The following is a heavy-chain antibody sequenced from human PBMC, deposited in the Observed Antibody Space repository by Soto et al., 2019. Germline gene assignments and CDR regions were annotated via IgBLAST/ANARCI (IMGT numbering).Heavy chain of an antibody. J-gene: IGHJ4*02. CDR3: ARGQDGWVQFLTDY. CDR1: GGSFSDYY. V-gene: IGHV4-34*01. Sequence: PSETLSLTCAVYGGSFSDYYWSWIRQSPGKGLEWLGEIFSDGRTNYNPSLKSRVTISLDTSKRQFSLELISMTAADTAVYYCARGQDGWVQFLTDYRAQGTLVPVSS. D-gene: IGHD3-3*01. CDR2: IFSDGRT.